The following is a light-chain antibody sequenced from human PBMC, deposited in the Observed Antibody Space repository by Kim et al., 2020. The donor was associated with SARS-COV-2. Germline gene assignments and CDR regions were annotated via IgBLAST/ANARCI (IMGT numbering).Light chain of an antibody. J-gene: IGLJ3*02. CDR2: EVT. CDR1: SSDVGAYNY. V-gene: IGLV2-8*01. Sequence: QSALTQPPSASGSPGQSVTISCTGTSSDVGAYNYVSWYQQHPGKAPKVMIYEVTKRPSGVPDRFSGSKSGNTASLTVSGLQAEDEADYYCSSYAGSANWVFGGGTQLTVL. CDR3: SSYAGSANWV.